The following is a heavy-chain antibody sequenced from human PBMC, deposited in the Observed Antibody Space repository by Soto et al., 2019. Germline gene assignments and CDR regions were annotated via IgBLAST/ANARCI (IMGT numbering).Heavy chain of an antibody. CDR1: GYTFTSYY. J-gene: IGHJ6*02. CDR3: AREAGTDGWREYYYYYYGMDV. Sequence: ASVKVSCKASGYTFTSYYMHWVRQAPGQGLEWMGIINPSGGSTSYAQKFQGRVTMTRDTSTSTVYMELSSLRSEDTAVYYCAREAGTDGWREYYYYYYGMDVWGQGTTVTVSS. D-gene: IGHD6-19*01. V-gene: IGHV1-46*01. CDR2: INPSGGST.